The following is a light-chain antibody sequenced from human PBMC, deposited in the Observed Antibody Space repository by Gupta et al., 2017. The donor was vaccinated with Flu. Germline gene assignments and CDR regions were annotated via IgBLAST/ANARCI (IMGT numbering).Light chain of an antibody. J-gene: IGLJ2*01. Sequence: LVLTQSPSASASLAASVTLTCTLDSGPSLCAIAWHLQQPEKGPRDLMKLDSDGSHSKGDGIPDRFSGSSSGAERYLTISSLQAEDEADYYCQTWGTGSQVVFGGGTKLTVL. CDR3: QTWGTGSQVV. V-gene: IGLV4-69*01. CDR2: LDSDGSH. CDR1: SGPSLCA.